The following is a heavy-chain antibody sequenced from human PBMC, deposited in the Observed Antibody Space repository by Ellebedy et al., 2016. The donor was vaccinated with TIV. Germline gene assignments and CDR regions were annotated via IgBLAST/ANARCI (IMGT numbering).Heavy chain of an antibody. J-gene: IGHJ3*02. CDR1: GYTLTDDY. CDR2: IDPRSGGT. Sequence: ASVKVSCKASGYTLTDDYVHWVRQAPGQGLEWMGCIDPRSGGTEYEQKFQGRVTMTRDTSTSTIYMELSSLRPEDTAVYYCARNSDVVLIPSAYASSFDIWGQGTMVTVSS. V-gene: IGHV1-2*02. D-gene: IGHD2-21*01. CDR3: ARNSDVVLIPSAYASSFDI.